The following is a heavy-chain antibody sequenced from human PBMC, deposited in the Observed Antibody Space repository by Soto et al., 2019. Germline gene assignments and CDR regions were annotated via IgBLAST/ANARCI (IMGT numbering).Heavy chain of an antibody. CDR1: GGTFSSYT. CDR3: ATSRRGTGTDGDY. CDR2: IIPILGIA. V-gene: IGHV1-69*02. Sequence: QVQLVQSGAEVKKPGSSVKVSCKASGGTFSSYTISWVRQAPGQGLEWMGRIIPILGIANYAQKFQGRVTITADKSTSTAYMELSSLRSEDTAVYYCATSRRGTGTDGDYWGQGTLVTVSS. J-gene: IGHJ4*02. D-gene: IGHD1-1*01.